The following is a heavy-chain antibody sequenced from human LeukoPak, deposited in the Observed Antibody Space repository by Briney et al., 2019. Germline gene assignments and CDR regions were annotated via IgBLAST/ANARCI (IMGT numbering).Heavy chain of an antibody. CDR1: GFTFSDYY. D-gene: IGHD2-21*02. Sequence: GGSLRLSCAASGFTFSDYYMGWIRQAPGKGLEWLSYISGSGTTMYYADSVKGRFTISRDNAKNSLDLQMNSLIPEDTAVYYCSRDGSGSGDVWGQGTLVTVSS. J-gene: IGHJ4*02. V-gene: IGHV3-11*04. CDR2: ISGSGTTM. CDR3: SRDGSGSGDV.